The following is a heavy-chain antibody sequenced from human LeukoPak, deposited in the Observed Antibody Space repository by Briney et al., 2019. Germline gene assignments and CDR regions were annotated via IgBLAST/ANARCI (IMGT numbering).Heavy chain of an antibody. CDR1: GGSFSTYF. CDR2: INYSGST. J-gene: IGHJ4*02. D-gene: IGHD1-26*01. Sequence: SETLSLTCAVYGGSFSTYFWTWIRQPPGKGPEWIGEINYSGSTNYNSSLKSRVTISVDTSKNQFSLNLNSVTAADTAVYYCVIFIMGTSTTDYWGQGTLVTVSS. V-gene: IGHV4-34*01. CDR3: VIFIMGTSTTDY.